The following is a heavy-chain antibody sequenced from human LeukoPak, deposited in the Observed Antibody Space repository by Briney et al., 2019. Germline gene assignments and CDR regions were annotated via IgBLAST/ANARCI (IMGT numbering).Heavy chain of an antibody. J-gene: IGHJ6*03. Sequence: GGSLRLSCAASGFTFSSYAMSWVRQAPGKGLEWVSAISGSGGSTYYADSVKGRFTISRDNATNTLYLQINSLRAEDTAVYYCARSTSHYYYYYMDVWGKGTTVTISS. CDR1: GFTFSSYA. V-gene: IGHV3-23*01. CDR3: ARSTSHYYYYYMDV. CDR2: ISGSGGST.